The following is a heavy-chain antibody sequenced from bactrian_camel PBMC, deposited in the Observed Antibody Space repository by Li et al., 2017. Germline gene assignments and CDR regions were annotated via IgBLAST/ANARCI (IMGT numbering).Heavy chain of an antibody. CDR2: ISRNSEMT. J-gene: IGHJ4*01. CDR1: GLTSSGYC. D-gene: IGHD3*01. V-gene: IGHV3-3*01. Sequence: VQLVESGGGSVQAGGSLRLSCVASGLTSSGYCMGWFRRSGKEREGVACISRNSEMTDYVDSVKGRFTISQDNAKKTVHLQMNSLKPEDTAMYYCAAETPPCTVIGGMKPPSWFTYWGRGTQVTVS. CDR3: AAETPPCTVIGGMKPPSWFTY.